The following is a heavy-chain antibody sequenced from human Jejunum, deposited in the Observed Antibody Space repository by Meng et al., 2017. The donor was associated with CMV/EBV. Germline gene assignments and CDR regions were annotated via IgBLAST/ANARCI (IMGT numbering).Heavy chain of an antibody. CDR1: GISFSNSG. D-gene: IGHD3-10*01. Sequence: QVRLVEAGGGVVQPGGSLRLSCVTSGISFSNSGMHWVRQAPGKGLEWVVFIRNDGSEIYYVDSVKGRFTISRDNSKNTVYLQMDSLRVEDTGIYYCVKDKGRTALDYWGQGSLVTVSS. CDR2: IRNDGSEI. V-gene: IGHV3-30*02. J-gene: IGHJ4*02. CDR3: VKDKGRTALDY.